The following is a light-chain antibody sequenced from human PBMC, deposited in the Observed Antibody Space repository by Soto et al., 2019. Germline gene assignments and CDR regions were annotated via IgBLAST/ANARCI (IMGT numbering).Light chain of an antibody. V-gene: IGKV1-5*03. CDR1: QSVSHF. CDR2: KAS. Sequence: DIQMTQSPSTLSASVGDRVTITCRASQSVSHFLAWYQQKPGKPPKLLIYKASSLESGVPSRFSGSGSGTEFTLTISSLQPDDFATYYCQQYNSYTFGQGTKLEIK. J-gene: IGKJ2*01. CDR3: QQYNSYT.